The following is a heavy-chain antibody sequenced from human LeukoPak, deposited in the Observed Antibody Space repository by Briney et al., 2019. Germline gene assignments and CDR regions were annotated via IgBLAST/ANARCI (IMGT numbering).Heavy chain of an antibody. CDR2: IHTSGRT. CDR3: ARDHSGSFWTFDY. CDR1: GGSISGGSYY. Sequence: PSQTLSLTCTVSGGSISGGSYYWNWIRQPAGKGLEWNGHIHTSGRTSYKSSLKSRVTISIDTSNNKFSLRLSSVTAADTAIYYCARDHSGSFWTFDYWGQGSLVTVSS. V-gene: IGHV4-61*09. J-gene: IGHJ4*02. D-gene: IGHD1-26*01.